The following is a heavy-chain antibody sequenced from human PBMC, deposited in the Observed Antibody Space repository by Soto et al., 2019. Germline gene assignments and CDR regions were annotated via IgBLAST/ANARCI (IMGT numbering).Heavy chain of an antibody. CDR3: ARAKYCSGGSCYYYFDY. Sequence: SETLSLTCAVYGGSFSGYYWSWIRQPPGKGLEWIGDINHSGSTNYNPSLKSRFTRSVDTSKNLFFLKLSYVTAADTAVYYCARAKYCSGGSCYYYFDYWGQGTLVTVSS. CDR2: INHSGST. J-gene: IGHJ4*02. CDR1: GGSFSGYY. V-gene: IGHV4-34*01. D-gene: IGHD2-15*01.